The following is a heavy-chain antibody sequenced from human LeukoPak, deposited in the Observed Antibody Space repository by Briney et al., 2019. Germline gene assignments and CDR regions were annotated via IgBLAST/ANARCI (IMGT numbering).Heavy chain of an antibody. CDR1: GGSISSCGYS. J-gene: IGHJ5*02. V-gene: IGHV4-30-2*01. D-gene: IGHD6-6*01. Sequence: SQTLSLTCAVSGGSISSCGYSWSWIRQPPGKGLEWIGYIYHSGSTYYNPSLKSRVTISVDRSKNQFSLKLSSVTAADTAVYYCARGGIAARRGWFDPWGQGTLVTVSS. CDR2: IYHSGST. CDR3: ARGGIAARRGWFDP.